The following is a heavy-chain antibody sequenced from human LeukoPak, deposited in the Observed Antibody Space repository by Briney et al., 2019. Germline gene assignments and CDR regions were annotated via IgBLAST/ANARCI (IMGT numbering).Heavy chain of an antibody. D-gene: IGHD3/OR15-3a*01. CDR3: ARDRGGGLEMYYFDY. CDR2: ISYDGSNK. J-gene: IGHJ4*02. CDR1: GFTFSSYA. Sequence: GGSLRLSCAASGFTFSSYAMHWVRRAPGKGLEWVAVISYDGSNKYYADSVKGRFTISRDNSKNTLYLQMNSLRAEDTAVYYCARDRGGGLEMYYFDYWGQGTLVTVSS. V-gene: IGHV3-30-3*01.